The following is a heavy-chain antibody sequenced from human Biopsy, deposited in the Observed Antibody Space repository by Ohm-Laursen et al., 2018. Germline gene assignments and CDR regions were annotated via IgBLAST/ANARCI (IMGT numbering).Heavy chain of an antibody. CDR2: IYYDGIT. CDR1: GYSVTNDYY. Sequence: SDTLSLTCAVSGYSVTNDYYWGWIRQPPGKGLEWIGNIYYDGITYYNPSLKSRVAMSVETSKNHFSLRLTSVTAADTAVYYCARVAGGYAYYYGMDVWGQGTTVIVSS. D-gene: IGHD5-12*01. CDR3: ARVAGGYAYYYGMDV. J-gene: IGHJ6*02. V-gene: IGHV4-38-2*01.